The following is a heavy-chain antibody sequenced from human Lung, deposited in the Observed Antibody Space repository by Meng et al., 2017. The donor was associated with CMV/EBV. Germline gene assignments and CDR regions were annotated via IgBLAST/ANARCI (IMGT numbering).Heavy chain of an antibody. CDR2: ISYSGST. Sequence: SETLSLTCTVSGGSINNYYWTWIRQPPGMRLEWIGYISYSGSTKYNPSLMSRVTISVDTSKNHSSLKLSSVTAEDTAVYYCARGSLSVVDPDHYFDYWGQGTLVTVSS. V-gene: IGHV4-59*01. D-gene: IGHD2-15*01. CDR3: ARGSLSVVDPDHYFDY. CDR1: GGSINNYY. J-gene: IGHJ4*02.